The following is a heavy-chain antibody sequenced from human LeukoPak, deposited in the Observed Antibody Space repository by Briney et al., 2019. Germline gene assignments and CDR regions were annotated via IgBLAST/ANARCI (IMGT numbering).Heavy chain of an antibody. D-gene: IGHD1-26*01. CDR1: GFTFSKYA. Sequence: PGGSLRLSCAASGFTFSKYAMNWVRQAPGKGLEWVSLISTSGTPHYADSVKGRFTISRDNAKNSLYLQMNSLRAEDTAVYYCARVSWELPFDYWGQGTLVTVSS. CDR3: ARVSWELPFDY. J-gene: IGHJ4*02. CDR2: ISTSGTP. V-gene: IGHV3-69-1*01.